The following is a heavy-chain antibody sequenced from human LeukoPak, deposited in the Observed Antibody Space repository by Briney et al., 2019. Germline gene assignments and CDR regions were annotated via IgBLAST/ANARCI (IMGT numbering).Heavy chain of an antibody. D-gene: IGHD1-26*01. CDR1: GYSFKDYG. CDR3: AKHLTATNTYIFFGLDV. CDR2: ISWNGGDT. J-gene: IGHJ6*02. Sequence: GGSLRLSCAATGYSFKDYGMHWVRQPPGKGLEWVSAISWNGGDTDYADSVKGRFTIFRDNAKNSLYLQLSSLRPEDTALYYCAKHLTATNTYIFFGLDVWGQGTSVTVSS. V-gene: IGHV3-9*01.